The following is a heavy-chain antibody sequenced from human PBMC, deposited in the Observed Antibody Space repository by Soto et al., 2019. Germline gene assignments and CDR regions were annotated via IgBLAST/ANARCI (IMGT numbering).Heavy chain of an antibody. CDR2: INHSGST. CDR1: GGSFSGYY. Sequence: PSETLSLTCAVYGGSFSGYYWSWIRQPPGKGLEWIGEINHSGSTNYNPSLKSRVTISVDTSKNQFSLKLSSVTAADTAVYYCARAAFGFWSGYWFDYWGQGPLVTVSS. J-gene: IGHJ4*02. V-gene: IGHV4-34*01. D-gene: IGHD3-3*01. CDR3: ARAAFGFWSGYWFDY.